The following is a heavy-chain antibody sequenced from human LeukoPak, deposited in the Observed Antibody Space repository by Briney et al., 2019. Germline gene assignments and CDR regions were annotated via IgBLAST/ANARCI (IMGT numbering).Heavy chain of an antibody. CDR2: IWYDGSNK. CDR1: GFTFSSYG. V-gene: IGHV3-33*01. Sequence: GGSLRLSCAASGFTFSSYGMHWVRQAPGKGLEWVAVIWYDGSNKYYADSVKGRFTISRDNPKNTLYLQMNSLRAEDTAVYYCARGLHYYDSSGYPGWFDPWGQGTLVTVSS. D-gene: IGHD3-22*01. J-gene: IGHJ5*02. CDR3: ARGLHYYDSSGYPGWFDP.